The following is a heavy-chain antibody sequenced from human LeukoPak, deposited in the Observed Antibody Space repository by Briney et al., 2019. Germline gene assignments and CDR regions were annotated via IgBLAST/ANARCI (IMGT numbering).Heavy chain of an antibody. D-gene: IGHD6-13*01. CDR2: IYYSGST. CDR3: AREIRTRIAAAVNYYYYMDV. V-gene: IGHV4-59*01. Sequence: PSETLSLTCTVSGGSISSYCWSWIRQPPGKGLEWIGYIYYSGSTNYNPSLKSRVTISVDTSKNQSSLKLSSVTAADTAVYYCAREIRTRIAAAVNYYYYMDVWGKGTTVTVSS. CDR1: GGSISSYC. J-gene: IGHJ6*03.